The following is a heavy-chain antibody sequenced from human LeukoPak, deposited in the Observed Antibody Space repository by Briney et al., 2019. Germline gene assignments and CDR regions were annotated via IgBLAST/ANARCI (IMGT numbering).Heavy chain of an antibody. CDR2: IYHSGST. Sequence: PSETLSLTCAVSGYSISSGYYWGWIRQPPGKGLEWIGSIYHSGSTYYNPSLKSRVTISVDTSKSQFSLKLSSVTAADTAVYYCARLNWGNLDYWGQGTLVTVSS. D-gene: IGHD7-27*01. CDR1: GYSISSGYY. V-gene: IGHV4-38-2*01. J-gene: IGHJ4*02. CDR3: ARLNWGNLDY.